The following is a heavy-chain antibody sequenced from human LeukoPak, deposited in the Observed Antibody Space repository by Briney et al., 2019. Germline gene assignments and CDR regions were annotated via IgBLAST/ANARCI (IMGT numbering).Heavy chain of an antibody. V-gene: IGHV4-31*03. CDR3: ARVPLASSFGSSYYYYGMDV. D-gene: IGHD3-16*01. CDR1: GGSISSGGYY. CDR2: IYYSGST. Sequence: PSQTLSLTCTVSGGSISSGGYYWSWIRQHPGKGLEWIGYIYYSGSTYYNPSLKSRVTISVDTSKNQFSLKLSSVTAADTAVYYCARVPLASSFGSSYYYYGMDVWGQGTTVTVSS. J-gene: IGHJ6*02.